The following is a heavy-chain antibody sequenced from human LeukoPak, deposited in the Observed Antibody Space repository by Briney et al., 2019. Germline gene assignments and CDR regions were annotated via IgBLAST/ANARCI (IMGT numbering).Heavy chain of an antibody. Sequence: GASVKVSCKASGYTFIANNMYWVRQAPGQGLEWMGRINPNSGDTYYAQNFQGRVTKTRDTSINTACMELSRLTSDDTAVYYCTRGTGSSWFDPWGQGTLVTVSS. CDR1: GYTFIANN. CDR3: TRGTGSSWFDP. V-gene: IGHV1-2*02. D-gene: IGHD3-10*01. J-gene: IGHJ5*02. CDR2: INPNSGDT.